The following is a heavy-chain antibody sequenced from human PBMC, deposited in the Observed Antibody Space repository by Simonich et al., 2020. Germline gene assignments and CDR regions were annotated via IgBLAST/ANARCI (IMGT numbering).Heavy chain of an antibody. J-gene: IGHJ4*02. CDR2: ISSRGSTI. CDR1: GFTFSSCE. V-gene: IGHV3-48*03. Sequence: EVQLVESGGGLVQPGGSLRLSCAASGFTFSSCEMNWVRQVPGRGLEWVSYISSRGSTINNTDSVKGRFTISRDNAKNSLYLQMNSLRAEDTAVYYCARHYYGDYYFDYWGQGTLVTVSS. D-gene: IGHD4-17*01. CDR3: ARHYYGDYYFDY.